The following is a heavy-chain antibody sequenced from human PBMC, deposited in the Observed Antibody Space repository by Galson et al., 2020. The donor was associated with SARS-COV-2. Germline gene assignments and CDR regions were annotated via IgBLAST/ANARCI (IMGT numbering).Heavy chain of an antibody. CDR2: LNSDGISA. J-gene: IGHJ4*02. CDR1: GFTFSRFD. D-gene: IGHD2-21*01. V-gene: IGHV3-74*01. Sequence: ESLKISCVASGFTFSRFDMHWVRQAPGKGLVWVSRLNSDGISAFYADSVEGRFTISRDNAKNTLYLQMHSLRAEDTAVYYCASRGVVIRDISFDNWGQGTLVTVSS. CDR3: ASRGVVIRDISFDN.